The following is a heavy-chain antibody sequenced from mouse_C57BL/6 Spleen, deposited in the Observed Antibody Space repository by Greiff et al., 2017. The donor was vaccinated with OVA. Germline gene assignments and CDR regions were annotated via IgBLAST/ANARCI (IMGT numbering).Heavy chain of an antibody. Sequence: DVMLVESGGDLVKPGGSLKLSCAASGFTFSSYGMSWVRQTPDKRLEWVATISSGGSYTYYPDSVKGRFTISRDNAKNTLYLQMSSLKSADTAMYYCARHRASITTVVAFDYWGQGTTLTVSS. D-gene: IGHD1-1*01. J-gene: IGHJ2*01. V-gene: IGHV5-6*02. CDR3: ARHRASITTVVAFDY. CDR2: ISSGGSYT. CDR1: GFTFSSYG.